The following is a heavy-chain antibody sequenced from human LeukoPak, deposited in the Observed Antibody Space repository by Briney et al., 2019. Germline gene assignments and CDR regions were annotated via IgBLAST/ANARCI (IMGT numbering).Heavy chain of an antibody. CDR1: GGSISSYY. D-gene: IGHD6-6*01. Sequence: SETLSLTCTVSGGSISSYYWSWIRQPPGMGLEWIGYIYYSGSTNYNPSLKSRVTISVDTSKNQFSLKLSSVTAADTAVYYCARQESEYSSYYFDYWGQGTLVTVSS. CDR2: IYYSGST. J-gene: IGHJ4*02. CDR3: ARQESEYSSYYFDY. V-gene: IGHV4-59*08.